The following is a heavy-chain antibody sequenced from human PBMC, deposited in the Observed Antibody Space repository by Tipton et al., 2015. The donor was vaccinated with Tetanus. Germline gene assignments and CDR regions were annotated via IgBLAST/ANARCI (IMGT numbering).Heavy chain of an antibody. J-gene: IGHJ4*02. D-gene: IGHD3-10*01. V-gene: IGHV3-30-3*01. Sequence: SLRLSCAASGFTFSSYAMHWVRQAPGKGLERVAVISYDGSNKYYADSVKGRFTISRDNSKNTLYLQMNSLRAEDTAVYYCARGKDYYGSGSYLGYYFDYWGQGTLVTVSS. CDR1: GFTFSSYA. CDR2: ISYDGSNK. CDR3: ARGKDYYGSGSYLGYYFDY.